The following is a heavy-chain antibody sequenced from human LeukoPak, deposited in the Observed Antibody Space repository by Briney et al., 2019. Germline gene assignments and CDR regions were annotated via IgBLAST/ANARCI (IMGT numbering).Heavy chain of an antibody. CDR2: INPNSGGT. V-gene: IGHV1-2*02. J-gene: IGHJ3*02. D-gene: IGHD3-10*01. CDR1: GYTFTGYY. Sequence: ASVKVSCKASGYTFTGYYMHWVGQAPGQGLEWMGWINPNSGGTNYAQKFQGRVTMTRDTSSSTASMELSRLRSDDPAGCCFAGAGERRSLPGAFYIGGQRPMVTLSS. CDR3: AGAGERRSLPGAFYI.